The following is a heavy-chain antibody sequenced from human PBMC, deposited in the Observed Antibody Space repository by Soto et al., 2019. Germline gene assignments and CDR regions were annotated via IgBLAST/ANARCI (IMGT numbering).Heavy chain of an antibody. CDR1: GGTFSSYA. CDR3: ARVYYYGSGHGYYYYGMDV. Sequence: QVQLVQSGAEVKKPGSSVKVSCKASGGTFSSYAISWVRQAPGQGLEWMGGIIPIFGTANYAQKFQGRVTITADESTSTAYMELSSLRSEDTAVYYCARVYYYGSGHGYYYYGMDVWGQGTTVTVSS. V-gene: IGHV1-69*12. J-gene: IGHJ6*02. CDR2: IIPIFGTA. D-gene: IGHD3-10*01.